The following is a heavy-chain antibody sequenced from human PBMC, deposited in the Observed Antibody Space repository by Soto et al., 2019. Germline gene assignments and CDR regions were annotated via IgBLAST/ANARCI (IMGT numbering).Heavy chain of an antibody. CDR2: INTYNGNT. J-gene: IGHJ6*02. CDR3: AMVDVYVTPSPQDV. D-gene: IGHD3-16*01. CDR1: GYTFTRYG. V-gene: IGHV1-18*01. Sequence: QVQLVQSGAEVKNPGASVKVSCKASGYTFTRYGIGWARQAPGQGLEWMGWINTYNGNTKYAQNVQGRVTLTTDTSRSTAYMELRSLRSNDTAIYYCAMVDVYVTPSPQDVWGQGTTVIVSS.